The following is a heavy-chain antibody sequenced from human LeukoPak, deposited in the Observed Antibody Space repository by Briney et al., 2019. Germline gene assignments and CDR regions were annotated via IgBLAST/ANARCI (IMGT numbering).Heavy chain of an antibody. CDR3: ARTTRTTSDYFDY. D-gene: IGHD4-11*01. CDR2: IYYSGST. V-gene: IGHV4-59*01. CDR1: GGSISSYY. J-gene: IGHJ4*02. Sequence: SETLSLTCTVSGGSISSYYWSWIRQPPGKGLEGIGYIYYSGSTNYNPSLKSRVTISVDTSKNQFSLKLSSVTAADTAVYYCARTTRTTSDYFDYWGQGTLVTVSS.